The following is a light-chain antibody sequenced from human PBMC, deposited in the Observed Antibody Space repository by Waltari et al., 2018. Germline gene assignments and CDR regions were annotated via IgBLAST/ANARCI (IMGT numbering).Light chain of an antibody. V-gene: IGLV4-69*01. CDR3: QTWGTGIWV. CDR2: LNSDGSH. CDR1: SGHSSYA. Sequence: QLVLTQSPSASASLGASVKLTCTLSSGHSSYAIAWHQQQPEKGPRYLMKLNSDGSHRKGDGIPFRFSGSSSGAERYLPISSLQSEDEADYYCQTWGTGIWVFGGGTKLTVL. J-gene: IGLJ3*02.